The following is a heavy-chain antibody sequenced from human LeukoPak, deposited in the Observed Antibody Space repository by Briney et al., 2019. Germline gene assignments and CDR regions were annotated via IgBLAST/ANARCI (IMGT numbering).Heavy chain of an antibody. Sequence: SVKVSCKASGGTFSSYAISWVRQAPGQGLEWMGGIIPIFGTANYAQKFQGRVTVTADESTSTAYMELSSLRSEDTAVYYCARARSGCSGYFCLPKNWFDPWGQGTLVTVSS. D-gene: IGHD3-22*01. CDR1: GGTFSSYA. V-gene: IGHV1-69*13. J-gene: IGHJ5*02. CDR2: IIPIFGTA. CDR3: ARARSGCSGYFCLPKNWFDP.